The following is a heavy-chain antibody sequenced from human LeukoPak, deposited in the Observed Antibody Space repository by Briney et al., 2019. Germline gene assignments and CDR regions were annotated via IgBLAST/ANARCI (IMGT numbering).Heavy chain of an antibody. J-gene: IGHJ3*02. V-gene: IGHV4-4*07. CDR3: ARTRSYRYPDAFDI. CDR1: GGSISSYY. Sequence: SETLSLTCTVSGGSISSYYWSWIRQPAGKGLEWIGRIYTSGSTNYNPSLKSRVTMSVDTSKNQFSLKLSSVTAADTAVHYCARTRSYRYPDAFDIWGQGTMVTVSS. CDR2: IYTSGST. D-gene: IGHD3-16*02.